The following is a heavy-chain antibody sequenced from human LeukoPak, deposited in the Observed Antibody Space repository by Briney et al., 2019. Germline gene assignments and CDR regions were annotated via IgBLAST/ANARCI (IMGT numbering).Heavy chain of an antibody. CDR2: IFHGGNT. D-gene: IGHD2-2*01. V-gene: IGHV4-39*01. Sequence: SETLSLTCTVSGDSITSSAFYWGWIRQAPGKGLEWIGNIFHGGNTHYNPSLKSRVSISVDRSKNQVSLNLSSVTAADTAVYYCASRGVVRVFDYWGQGTLVTVSS. CDR3: ASRGVVRVFDY. J-gene: IGHJ4*02. CDR1: GDSITSSAFY.